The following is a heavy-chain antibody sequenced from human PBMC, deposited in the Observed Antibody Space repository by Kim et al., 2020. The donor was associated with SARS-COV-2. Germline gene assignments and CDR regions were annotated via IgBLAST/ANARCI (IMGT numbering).Heavy chain of an antibody. Sequence: KGRFTISRDNSKNTLYLQMNSLRAEDAAVYYCASCLSYCVYRSSSPYFEYWGQGTLVTVSS. CDR3: ASCLSYCVYRSSSPYFEY. V-gene: IGHV3-23*01. D-gene: IGHD6-6*01. J-gene: IGHJ4*02.